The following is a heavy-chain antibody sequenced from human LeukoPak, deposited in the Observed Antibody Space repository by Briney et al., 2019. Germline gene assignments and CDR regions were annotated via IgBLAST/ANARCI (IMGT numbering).Heavy chain of an antibody. CDR1: GFSFSSAW. D-gene: IGHD7-27*01. V-gene: IGHV3-15*07. CDR3: TTEYWGSNY. J-gene: IGHJ4*02. CDR2: IKSNTNGGTT. Sequence: PGGSLRLSCAGSGFSFSSAWMNWVRQAPGKGLEWVGLIKSNTNGGTTAYAAPVKGRFTISRDDSKNTLYLQMDSLKTEDTGVYYCTTEYWGSNYWGQGTLVTVSS.